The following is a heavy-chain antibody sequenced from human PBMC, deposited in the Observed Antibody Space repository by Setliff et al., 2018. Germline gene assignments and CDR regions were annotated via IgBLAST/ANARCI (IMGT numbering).Heavy chain of an antibody. CDR3: ARGTQAYTSWTDSALGY. D-gene: IGHD2-15*01. V-gene: IGHV3-33*01. J-gene: IGHJ4*02. CDR1: GFTFSSYG. Sequence: PGVSLRLSYAASGFTFSSYGFHWVRQAPGKGLEWVAVIWYDGSNSYYADSVKGRFTISRDNSRNMLYMQMNSLRADDTAVYYCARGTQAYTSWTDSALGYWGKGTLVTVSS. CDR2: IWYDGSNS.